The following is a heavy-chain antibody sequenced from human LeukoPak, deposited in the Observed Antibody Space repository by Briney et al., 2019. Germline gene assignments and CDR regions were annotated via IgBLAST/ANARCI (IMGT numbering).Heavy chain of an antibody. Sequence: SETLSLTCTVSGGSVSSGSYYWRWLRQPPGKGLEWIGYIYYSGSTNYNPSLKSRVTISVDTSKNQFSLKLSSVTAADTAVYYCARGRSSFFDYWGQGTLVTVSS. CDR3: ARGRSSFFDY. V-gene: IGHV4-61*01. CDR2: IYYSGST. D-gene: IGHD6-19*01. J-gene: IGHJ4*02. CDR1: GGSVSSGSYY.